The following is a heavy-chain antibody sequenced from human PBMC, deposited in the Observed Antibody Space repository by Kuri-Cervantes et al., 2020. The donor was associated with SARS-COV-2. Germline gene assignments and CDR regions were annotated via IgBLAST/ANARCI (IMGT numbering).Heavy chain of an antibody. CDR1: GYTFTGYY. D-gene: IGHD2-2*01. Sequence: ASVKVSCKASGYTFTGYYMHWLRQAPGQGLEWMGWINPKNNDTNYAQNFHGRVTITRDTSISTAYMEPSRLRSDDTAVYYCARDLGIVVVPSAPRGVYYAMDVWGQGTTVTVSS. CDR3: ARDLGIVVVPSAPRGVYYAMDV. V-gene: IGHV1-2*02. CDR2: INPKNNDT. J-gene: IGHJ6*02.